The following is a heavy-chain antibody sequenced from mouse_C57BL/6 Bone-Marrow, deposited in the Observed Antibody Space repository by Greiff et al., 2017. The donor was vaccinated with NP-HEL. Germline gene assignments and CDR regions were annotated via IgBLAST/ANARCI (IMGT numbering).Heavy chain of an antibody. V-gene: IGHV3-6*01. Sequence: DVKLQESGPGLVKPSQSLSLTCSVPGYSITSGYYWNWIRQFPGNKLEWMGYISYDGSNNYNPSLKNRISITRDTSKNQFFLKLNSVTTEDTATYYCARADWDWFAYWGQGTLVTVSA. J-gene: IGHJ3*01. D-gene: IGHD4-1*01. CDR3: ARADWDWFAY. CDR2: ISYDGSN. CDR1: GYSITSGYY.